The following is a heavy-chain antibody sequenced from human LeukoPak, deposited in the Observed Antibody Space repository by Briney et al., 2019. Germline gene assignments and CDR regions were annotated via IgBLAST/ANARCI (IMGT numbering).Heavy chain of an antibody. J-gene: IGHJ6*02. CDR2: VNPNSGGT. D-gene: IGHD4-23*01. CDR3: ARERTTVVTLDYYYGMDV. Sequence: ASVKVSCKASGYSFTGYYIHWVRQAPGQGLEWMGWVNPNSGGTKYAQKFQGRLTMTRDTSISTANMELSRLRSDDTAVYYCARERTTVVTLDYYYGMDVWGQGTTVTVSS. CDR1: GYSFTGYY. V-gene: IGHV1-2*02.